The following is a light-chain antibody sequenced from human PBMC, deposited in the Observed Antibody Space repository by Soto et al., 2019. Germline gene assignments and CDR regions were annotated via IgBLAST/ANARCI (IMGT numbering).Light chain of an antibody. Sequence: EILLTQSPGTLSLSPGQRATLSCSASQSVSNNYLAWYQQQPGQAPRLVIYGASSRATGVPDRFSASGSGTDFTLTISRLEPEDFAVYYCQQYISSPLTFGQGTKVDIK. CDR2: GAS. V-gene: IGKV3-20*01. CDR3: QQYISSPLT. CDR1: QSVSNNY. J-gene: IGKJ1*01.